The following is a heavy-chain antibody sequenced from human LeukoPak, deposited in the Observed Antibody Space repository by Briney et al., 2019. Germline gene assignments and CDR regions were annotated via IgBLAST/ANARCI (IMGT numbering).Heavy chain of an antibody. CDR2: IYYSGST. CDR1: GGSISSSSYY. Sequence: SETPSLTCTVSGGSISSSSYYWGWIRQPPGKGLEWIGSIYYSGSTYYNPSLKSRVTISVDTSKNQFSLKLSSVTAADTAVYYCARGGVLSLLFDYWGQGTLVTVSS. V-gene: IGHV4-39*07. D-gene: IGHD3-10*01. J-gene: IGHJ4*02. CDR3: ARGGVLSLLFDY.